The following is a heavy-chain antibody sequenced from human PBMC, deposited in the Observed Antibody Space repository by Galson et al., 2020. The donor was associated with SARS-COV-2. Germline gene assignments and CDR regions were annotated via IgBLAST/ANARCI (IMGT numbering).Heavy chain of an antibody. D-gene: IGHD4-17*01. J-gene: IGHJ6*03. CDR3: ARGTTVTTGYYYYYYMDV. Sequence: GESLKISCAASGFTFSSYDMHWVRQATGKGLEWVSAIGTAGDTYYPGSVKGRFTISRENAKNSLYLQMNSLRAGDTAVYYCARGTTVTTGYYYYYYMDVWGKGTTVTVSS. CDR1: GFTFSSYD. V-gene: IGHV3-13*01. CDR2: IGTAGDT.